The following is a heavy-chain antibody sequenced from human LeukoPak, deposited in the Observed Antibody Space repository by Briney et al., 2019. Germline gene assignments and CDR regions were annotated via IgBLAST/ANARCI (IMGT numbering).Heavy chain of an antibody. D-gene: IGHD4-17*01. CDR2: INAGNGNT. Sequence: ASVKVSCKASGYTFTSYPMHWVRQAPGQRLEWMGWINAGNGNTKYSQEFQGRVTITRDTSASTAYMELSSLRSEDMAVYYCARDLVPTEYYMDVWGKGTTVTVSS. CDR1: GYTFTSYP. J-gene: IGHJ6*03. CDR3: ARDLVPTEYYMDV. V-gene: IGHV1-3*03.